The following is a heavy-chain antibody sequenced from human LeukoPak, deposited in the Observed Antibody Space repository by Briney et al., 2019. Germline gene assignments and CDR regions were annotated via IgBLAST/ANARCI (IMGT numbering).Heavy chain of an antibody. V-gene: IGHV7-4-1*02. CDR2: INTNTGNP. D-gene: IGHD6-13*01. J-gene: IGHJ4*02. CDR1: GYTFTSYA. CDR3: ARGGGIAAAGAPLFVY. Sequence: ASVKVSCKASGYTFTSYAMNWVRQAPGQGLEWMGWINTNTGNPTYAQGFTGRFVFSLDTSVSTAYLQISSLKAEDTAVYYCARGGGIAAAGAPLFVYWGQRTLVTVSS.